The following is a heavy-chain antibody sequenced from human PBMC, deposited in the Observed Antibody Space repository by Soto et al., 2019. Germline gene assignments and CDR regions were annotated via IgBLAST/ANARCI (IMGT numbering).Heavy chain of an antibody. D-gene: IGHD3-22*01. V-gene: IGHV4-30-4*01. CDR2: IYYSGST. CDR1: GGSISSGDYY. CDR3: ARVMSSGYPLYYFDY. Sequence: KPSETLSLTCTVSGGSISSGDYYWSWIRQPPGKGLEWIGYIYYSGSTYYNPSLKSRVTISVDTSKNQFSLKLSSVTAADTAVYYCARVMSSGYPLYYFDYWGQGTLVTVSS. J-gene: IGHJ4*02.